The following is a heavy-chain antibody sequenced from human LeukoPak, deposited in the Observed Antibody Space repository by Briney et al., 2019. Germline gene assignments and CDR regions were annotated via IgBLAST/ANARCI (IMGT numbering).Heavy chain of an antibody. CDR3: ARGMVVAATEFDY. D-gene: IGHD2-15*01. Sequence: GGSLRLSCAASGFTFSSYSMNWVRQAPGKGLEWVSSISSSSSYIYYADSVKGRFTISRDNAKNSLYLQMNSLRAEDTAVYYCARGMVVAATEFDYWGQGTLVTVSS. J-gene: IGHJ4*02. CDR2: ISSSSSYI. V-gene: IGHV3-21*01. CDR1: GFTFSSYS.